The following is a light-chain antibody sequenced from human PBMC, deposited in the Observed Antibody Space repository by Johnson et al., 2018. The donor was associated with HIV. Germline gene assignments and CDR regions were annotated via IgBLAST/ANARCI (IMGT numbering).Light chain of an antibody. CDR2: DNN. Sequence: QSVLTQPPSVSAAPGQKVTISCSGSSSNIGNKYVSWYQQLPGTAPKVLIYDNNKRPSGIPDRFSGSKSGTSATLGIAGLQPGDEAAYYCGTWDNSLSTGAVFGTGTKVTVL. J-gene: IGLJ1*01. V-gene: IGLV1-51*01. CDR3: GTWDNSLSTGAV. CDR1: SSNIGNKY.